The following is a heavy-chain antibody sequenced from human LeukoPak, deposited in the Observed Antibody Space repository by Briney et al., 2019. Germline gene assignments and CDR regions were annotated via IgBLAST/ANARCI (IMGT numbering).Heavy chain of an antibody. CDR2: ISSSSSYI. V-gene: IGHV3-21*01. J-gene: IGHJ4*02. Sequence: GGSLRLSCAASGFTFITYSMNWVRQAPGKGLEWVSSISSSSSYIYYADSVRGRFTISRDNSKNTLYLQMNSLRAEDTAVYYCAKQGHLDTAMDYWGQGTLVTVSS. CDR3: AKQGHLDTAMDY. D-gene: IGHD5-18*01. CDR1: GFTFITYS.